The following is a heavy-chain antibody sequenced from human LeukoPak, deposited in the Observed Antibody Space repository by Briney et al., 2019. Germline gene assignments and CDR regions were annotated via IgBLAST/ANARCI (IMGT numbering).Heavy chain of an antibody. CDR1: GYSFTSYW. CDR3: ARPISRTEQLVPNDAFDI. Sequence: GESLKISCKGSGYSFTSYWISWVRQMPGKGLEWMGIIYPGDSDTRYSPSFQGQVTISADKSISTAYLQWSSLKASDTAMYYCARPISRTEQLVPNDAFDIWGQGTMVTVSS. J-gene: IGHJ3*02. D-gene: IGHD6-13*01. V-gene: IGHV5-51*01. CDR2: IYPGDSDT.